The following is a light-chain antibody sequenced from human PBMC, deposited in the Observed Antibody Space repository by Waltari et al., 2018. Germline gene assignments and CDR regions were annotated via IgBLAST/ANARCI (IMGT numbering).Light chain of an antibody. CDR2: KDS. CDR1: ALPKQY. Sequence: SYELTQPPSVSVSPGQTARITCSGDALPKQYASWYQQTPGQAPVLVIYKDSERPSGIPGRFAGSSSGTTGTLTISGVQAEDEADYYCQSADSSGTYWVFGGGTKLTVL. V-gene: IGLV3-25*03. J-gene: IGLJ3*02. CDR3: QSADSSGTYWV.